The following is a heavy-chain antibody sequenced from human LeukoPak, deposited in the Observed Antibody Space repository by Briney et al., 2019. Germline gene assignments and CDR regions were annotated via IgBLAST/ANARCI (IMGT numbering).Heavy chain of an antibody. CDR1: GYSFTSYW. CDR2: IYPGDSDT. CDR3: ARWDDYDILTGSPRRATYYFDY. J-gene: IGHJ4*02. D-gene: IGHD3-9*01. Sequence: GESLKFSCKGSGYSFTSYWIGWVRQMPGKGLEWMGIIYPGDSDTRYSPSFQGQVTISADKSISTAYLQWSSLKASDTAMYYCARWDDYDILTGSPRRATYYFDYWGQGTLVTVSS. V-gene: IGHV5-51*01.